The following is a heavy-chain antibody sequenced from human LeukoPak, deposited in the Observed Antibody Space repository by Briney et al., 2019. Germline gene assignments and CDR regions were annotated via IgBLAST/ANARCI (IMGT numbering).Heavy chain of an antibody. CDR2: TYYRSKWSS. D-gene: IGHD3-16*01. CDR3: ARDRFRTFDM. CDR1: GDNVSSSSAA. Sequence: SQTLSLTCAISGDNVSSSSAAWNWIRQSPSRGLEWLGRTYYRSKWSSDYAVSVKSRITINSDTSKNQFSLQLKSVTPEDTAVYYCARDRFRTFDMWGQGTMVTVSS. J-gene: IGHJ3*02. V-gene: IGHV6-1*01.